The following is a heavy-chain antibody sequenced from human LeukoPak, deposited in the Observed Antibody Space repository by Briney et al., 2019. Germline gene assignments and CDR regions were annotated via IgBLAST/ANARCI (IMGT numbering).Heavy chain of an antibody. CDR3: ARVSPRGRQQQLDY. D-gene: IGHD6-13*01. Sequence: SQTLSLTCTVSGGSISSGGYYWSWIRQPPGKGLEWIGYIYHSGSTYYNPSFKCRVTISVDRSKNQFSLKLSSVTAADTAVYYCARVSPRGRQQQLDYWGQGTLVTVSS. CDR2: IYHSGST. V-gene: IGHV4-30-2*01. J-gene: IGHJ4*02. CDR1: GGSISSGGYY.